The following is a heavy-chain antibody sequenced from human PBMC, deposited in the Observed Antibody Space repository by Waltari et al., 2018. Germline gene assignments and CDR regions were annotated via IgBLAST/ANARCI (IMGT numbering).Heavy chain of an antibody. D-gene: IGHD4-17*01. J-gene: IGHJ3*02. CDR3: ARVRTTGKWRAFDI. CDR1: GYTLTELS. CDR2: INPNRGGT. V-gene: IGHV1-2*02. Sequence: QVQLVQSGAEVKKPGASVKVSCKVSGYTLTELSMHWVRQAPGKGLEWMGWINPNRGGTNYAQKVQGRDTMTRDTSSSTAYMELSRLRSDDTAVYYCARVRTTGKWRAFDIGGQGTMVTVSS.